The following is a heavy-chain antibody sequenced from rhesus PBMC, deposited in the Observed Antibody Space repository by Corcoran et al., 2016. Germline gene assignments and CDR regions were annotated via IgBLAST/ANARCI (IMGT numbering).Heavy chain of an antibody. V-gene: IGHV3-54*02. D-gene: IGHD2-8*01. CDR2: ISYYGSKN. J-gene: IGHJ4*01. CDR1: GFTFSSYG. Sequence: EVQLVESGGGLVQPGGSLRLSCAASGFTFSSYGMHWVRQARGKGLEWVAVISYYGSKNSYATSLKDRFTISRANSKNMLYPQMHNLTLEATALYYCVGGYCSGGVCYAFDYWGQGVLVTVSS. CDR3: VGGYCSGGVCYAFDY.